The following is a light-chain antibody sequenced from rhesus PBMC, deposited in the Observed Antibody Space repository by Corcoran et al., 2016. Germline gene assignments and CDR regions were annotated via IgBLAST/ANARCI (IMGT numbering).Light chain of an antibody. Sequence: DIQMTQSPSSLSASVGDTVTITCRASQGISSWLAWYQQNPGKAPQVLIYKASSLESGVPSRFSGSGSGTDFTLTISSLQSEDFATYYCQQYSSRPRTFGQGTKVEIK. CDR3: QQYSSRPRT. V-gene: IGKV1-22*01. J-gene: IGKJ1*01. CDR1: QGISSW. CDR2: KAS.